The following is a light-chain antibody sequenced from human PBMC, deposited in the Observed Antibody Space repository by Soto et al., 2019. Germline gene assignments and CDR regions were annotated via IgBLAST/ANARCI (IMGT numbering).Light chain of an antibody. CDR2: EVS. Sequence: QSVLTQPASVSGSPGQSITISCTGTSSDVGGYNYVSWYQQHPGKAPQLMIYEVSNRPSGVSSRFSGSKSGNTASLTTSGLQAEDEADYYCSSWTGSGRVFGGGTQLTVL. J-gene: IGLJ2*01. CDR1: SSDVGGYNY. V-gene: IGLV2-14*01. CDR3: SSWTGSGRV.